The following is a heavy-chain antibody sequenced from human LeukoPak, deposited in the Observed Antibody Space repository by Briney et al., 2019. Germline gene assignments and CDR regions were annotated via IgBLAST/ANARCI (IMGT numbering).Heavy chain of an antibody. CDR1: GFTFDDYG. CDR2: IKQDGSEK. D-gene: IGHD1-26*01. Sequence: GGSLRLSCAASGFTFDDYGMSWVRQAPGKGLEWVANIKQDGSEKYYVDSVKGRFTISRDNAKNSLYLQMNSLRAEDTAVYYCARAPGELRNDYWGQGTLVTVSS. V-gene: IGHV3-7*01. CDR3: ARAPGELRNDY. J-gene: IGHJ4*02.